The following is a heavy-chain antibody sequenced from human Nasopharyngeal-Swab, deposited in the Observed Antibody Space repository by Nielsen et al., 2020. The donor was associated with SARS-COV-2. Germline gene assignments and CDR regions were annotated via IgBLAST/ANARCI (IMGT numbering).Heavy chain of an antibody. J-gene: IGHJ6*02. CDR1: GYSFTSYW. V-gene: IGHV5-51*01. CDR3: ARDSYCSGGSCYPGYYYYGMDV. CDR2: IYPGDSDT. D-gene: IGHD2-15*01. Sequence: KVSYKGSGYSFTSYWIGWVRQMPGKGLEWMGIIYPGDSDTRYSPSFQGQVTISADKSISTAYLQWSSLKASDTAMYYCARDSYCSGGSCYPGYYYYGMDVWGQGTTVTVSS.